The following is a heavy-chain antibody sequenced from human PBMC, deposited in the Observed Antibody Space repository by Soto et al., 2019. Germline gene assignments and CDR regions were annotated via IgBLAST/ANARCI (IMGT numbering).Heavy chain of an antibody. Sequence: GASVKVSCKTSGGTFSTYAIYWVRQAPGQGLEWMGAIIPLFGTADYAQKFQGRVTITADESTSTAYMELSSLRSEDTAVYYCARPKGSYSSGYYYFDERGQGTPVTVSS. J-gene: IGHJ4*02. CDR1: GGTFSTYA. CDR3: ARPKGSYSSGYYYFDE. CDR2: IIPLFGTA. V-gene: IGHV1-69*13. D-gene: IGHD6-19*01.